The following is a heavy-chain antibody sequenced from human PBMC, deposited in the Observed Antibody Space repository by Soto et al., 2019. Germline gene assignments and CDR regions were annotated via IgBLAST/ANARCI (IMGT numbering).Heavy chain of an antibody. D-gene: IGHD6-19*01. CDR2: IIPIFGTA. CDR3: ARNGYSSGWYEIDY. J-gene: IGHJ4*02. V-gene: IGHV1-69*13. Sequence: GASVKVSCKASGGTFSSYAISWVRQAPGQGLEWRGGIIPIFGTANYAQKFQGRVTITADESTSTAYMELSSLRSEDTAVYYCARNGYSSGWYEIDYWGQGTLVTVSS. CDR1: GGTFSSYA.